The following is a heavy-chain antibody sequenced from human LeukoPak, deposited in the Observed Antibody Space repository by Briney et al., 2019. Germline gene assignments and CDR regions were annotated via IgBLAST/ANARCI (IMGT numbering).Heavy chain of an antibody. CDR1: GFTFSTYA. CDR2: ISYHGRDQ. Sequence: GGSLRLSCAASGFTFSTYAMHWVRQAPGKGLDWVAVISYHGRDQFYADSVKGRFTISRDSSKNTLYLQMNSLRTEDTAVYYCARQDCSGGSCYLDYWGQGTLVTVSS. V-gene: IGHV3-30*04. D-gene: IGHD2-15*01. J-gene: IGHJ4*02. CDR3: ARQDCSGGSCYLDY.